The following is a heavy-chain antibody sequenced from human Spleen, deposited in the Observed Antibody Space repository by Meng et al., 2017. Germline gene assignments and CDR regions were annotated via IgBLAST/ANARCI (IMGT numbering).Heavy chain of an antibody. Sequence: SETLSLTCAVYGGSFSGYYWSWIRQPPGKGLEWIGEINHSGSTNYNPSLKSRVTISVDTSKNQFSLKLSSVTAADTAVYYCARMVTYYYDSSGYYFRGYYYYGMDVWGQGTTVTVSS. V-gene: IGHV4-34*01. CDR3: ARMVTYYYDSSGYYFRGYYYYGMDV. CDR1: GGSFSGYY. CDR2: INHSGST. J-gene: IGHJ6*02. D-gene: IGHD3-22*01.